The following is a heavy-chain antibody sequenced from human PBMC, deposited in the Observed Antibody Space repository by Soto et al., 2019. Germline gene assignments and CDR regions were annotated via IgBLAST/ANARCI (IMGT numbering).Heavy chain of an antibody. D-gene: IGHD6-13*01. Sequence: GASVKVSCKASGYTFTSYDINWVRQATGQGLEWMGWMNPNSGNTGYAQKFQGRVTMTRNTSISTAYMELSSLRSEDTAVYYCARARIARNWFDPCGQGTLVTVSA. J-gene: IGHJ5*02. CDR2: MNPNSGNT. CDR3: ARARIARNWFDP. V-gene: IGHV1-8*01. CDR1: GYTFTSYD.